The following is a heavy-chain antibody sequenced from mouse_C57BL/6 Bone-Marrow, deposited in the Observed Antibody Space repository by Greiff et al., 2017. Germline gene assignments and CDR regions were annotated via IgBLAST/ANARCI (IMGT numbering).Heavy chain of an antibody. V-gene: IGHV1-55*01. Sequence: QVQLQQPGAELVKPGASVKMSCKASGFTFSSYWITWVQQRPGQGLEWIGDIYTGSGSTNYTEQFKRRVTISVDTSSSTSYLQRSSLTSEDSAVYYCAIPTGDAMDYWGQGTSVTVSS. J-gene: IGHJ4*01. D-gene: IGHD5-1*01. CDR1: GFTFSSYW. CDR3: AIPTGDAMDY. CDR2: IYTGSGST.